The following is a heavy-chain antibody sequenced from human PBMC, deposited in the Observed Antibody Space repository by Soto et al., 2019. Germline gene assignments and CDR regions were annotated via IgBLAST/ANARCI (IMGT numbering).Heavy chain of an antibody. V-gene: IGHV3-30-3*01. CDR1: GFTFSSYA. CDR3: ARDFDY. CDR2: ISYDGSNK. Sequence: QVQLVESGGGVVQPGRSLRLSCAASGFTFSSYAMHWVRQAPGKGLEWVAVISYDGSNKYYADSVKGRFTIARDNSKITLYLHMNSLRAEDTAVYYCARDFDYWGQGTLVTVSS. J-gene: IGHJ4*02.